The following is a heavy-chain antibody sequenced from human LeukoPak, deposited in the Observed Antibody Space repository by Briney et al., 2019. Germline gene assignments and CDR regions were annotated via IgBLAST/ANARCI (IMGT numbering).Heavy chain of an antibody. D-gene: IGHD3-16*01. J-gene: IGHJ4*02. Sequence: GGSLRLSCAASGLTFSIYSMNWVRQAPGKGLEWVSSISSSSSTIYYADSVKGRFTISRDNSKNTLYLQMNSLRAEDTAVYYCARESGGVPDYWGQGTLVTVSS. V-gene: IGHV3-48*01. CDR1: GLTFSIYS. CDR2: ISSSSSTI. CDR3: ARESGGVPDY.